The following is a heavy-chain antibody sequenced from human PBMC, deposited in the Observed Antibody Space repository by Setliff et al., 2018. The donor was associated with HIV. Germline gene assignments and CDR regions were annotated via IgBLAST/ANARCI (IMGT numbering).Heavy chain of an antibody. CDR1: GFTFSNAW. Sequence: KAGGSLRLSCAASGFTFSNAWLNWVRQAPGKGLEWVGSIKSKTAVGTTDHAEPVKGRFTISRDDSRDTLYLQMNNLKTADTAVYYCSTHGFSSGWSGDYYYYYGLDVWGQGTTVTVSS. CDR3: STHGFSSGWSGDYYYYYGLDV. J-gene: IGHJ6*02. V-gene: IGHV3-15*01. CDR2: IKSKTAVGTT. D-gene: IGHD6-19*01.